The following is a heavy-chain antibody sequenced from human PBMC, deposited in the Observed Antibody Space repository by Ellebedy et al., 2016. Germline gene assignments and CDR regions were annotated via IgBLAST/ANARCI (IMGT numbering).Heavy chain of an antibody. D-gene: IGHD4-17*01. CDR2: INPKSGAK. J-gene: IGHJ6*02. CDR3: ARRGLRFERFFALDV. CDR1: GYAFSDYY. Sequence: ASVKVSCXASGYAFSDYYIHWVRQAPGQGLQWMGFINPKSGAKEYAQKLQGRVTLTTDTSINTAFMDLNSLTSGDTAIYFCARRGLRFERFFALDVWGQGTTVTVSS. V-gene: IGHV1-2*02.